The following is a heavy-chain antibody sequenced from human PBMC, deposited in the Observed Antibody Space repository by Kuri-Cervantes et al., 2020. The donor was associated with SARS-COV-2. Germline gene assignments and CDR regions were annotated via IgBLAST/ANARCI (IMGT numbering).Heavy chain of an antibody. D-gene: IGHD3-22*01. V-gene: IGHV4-39*07. CDR1: GGSISSSSYY. J-gene: IGHJ4*02. Sequence: ESLKISCTVSGGSISSSSYYWGWIRQPPGKGLEWIGSIYYSGSTYYNPSLKSRVTMSVDTSKNQFSLKLSSVTAADTAVYYCARDGVGIVVVSPFDYWGQGTLVTVSS. CDR2: IYYSGST. CDR3: ARDGVGIVVVSPFDY.